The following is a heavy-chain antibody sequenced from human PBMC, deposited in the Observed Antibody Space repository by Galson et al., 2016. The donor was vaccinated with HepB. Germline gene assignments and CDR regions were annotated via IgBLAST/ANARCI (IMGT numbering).Heavy chain of an antibody. CDR2: IYYSGST. J-gene: IGHJ4*02. CDR3: ARFSDYGDYGFDY. CDR1: GGSISSGGYY. D-gene: IGHD4-17*01. Sequence: TVSGGSISSGGYYWSWIRQHPGKGLEWIGYIYYSGSTYYNPSLKSRVTISVDTSKNQFSLKLSSVTAADTAVYYCARFSDYGDYGFDYWGQGTLVTVSS. V-gene: IGHV4-31*03.